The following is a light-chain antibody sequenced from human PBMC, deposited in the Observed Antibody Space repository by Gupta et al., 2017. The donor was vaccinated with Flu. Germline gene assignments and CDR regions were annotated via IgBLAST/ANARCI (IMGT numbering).Light chain of an antibody. CDR1: EGIGDF. V-gene: IGKV1-9*01. CDR2: AAS. J-gene: IGKJ4*01. CDR3: QQLNNYPLT. Sequence: DFPLTQSPSLLSASVGDRVTITCRAGEGIGDFLAWYQQKPGKAPKLLIFAASTLESGVPSRFSGSGSVTEFTLTINNLQPEDFATYYCQQLNNYPLTFGGGTKVEV.